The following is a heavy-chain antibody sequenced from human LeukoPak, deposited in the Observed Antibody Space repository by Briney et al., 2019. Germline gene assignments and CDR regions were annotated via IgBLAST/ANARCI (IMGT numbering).Heavy chain of an antibody. CDR3: AREESIAAAGTDFDY. CDR1: GGTFSSYA. J-gene: IGHJ4*02. CDR2: IIPILGIA. V-gene: IGHV1-69*04. D-gene: IGHD6-13*01. Sequence: ASVKVSCKASGGTFSSYAISWVRQAPGQGLEWMGRIIPILGIANYAQKFQGRVTITADKSTSTAYMELSSLRSEDTAVYYCAREESIAAAGTDFDYWGQGTLVTVSS.